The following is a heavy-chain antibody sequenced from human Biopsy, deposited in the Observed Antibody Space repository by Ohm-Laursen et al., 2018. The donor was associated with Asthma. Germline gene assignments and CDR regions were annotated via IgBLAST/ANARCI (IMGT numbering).Heavy chain of an antibody. V-gene: IGHV3-21*01. Sequence: SLRLSCTASGFDFSDYTMNWVRQAPGKGLEWVSSISSLSRYKYYSDSLRGRVTISRGNAKNSLYLQMNSLRDEDTAVYYCARFKRGYSYGYAGVFDYWGQGTLVTVSS. CDR2: ISSLSRYK. J-gene: IGHJ4*02. CDR1: GFDFSDYT. D-gene: IGHD5-18*01. CDR3: ARFKRGYSYGYAGVFDY.